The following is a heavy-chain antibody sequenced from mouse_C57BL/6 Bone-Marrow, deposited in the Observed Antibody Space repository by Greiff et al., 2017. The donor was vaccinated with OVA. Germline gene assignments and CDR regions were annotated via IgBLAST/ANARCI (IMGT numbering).Heavy chain of an antibody. CDR3: ASGYGNYEYFDY. V-gene: IGHV1-50*01. D-gene: IGHD2-1*01. CDR2: IDPSDSYT. J-gene: IGHJ2*01. CDR1: GYTFTSYW. Sequence: QVQLKQPGAELVKPGASVKLSCKASGYTFTSYWMQWVKQRPGQGLEWIGEIDPSDSYTNYNQKFKGKATLTVDTSSSTAYMQLSSLTSEDSAVYYCASGYGNYEYFDYWGQGTTLTVSS.